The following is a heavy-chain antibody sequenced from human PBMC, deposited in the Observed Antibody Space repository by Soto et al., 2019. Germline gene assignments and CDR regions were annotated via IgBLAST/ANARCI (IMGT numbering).Heavy chain of an antibody. J-gene: IGHJ6*02. Sequence: SETLSLTCAVYGGSFSGYYWSWIRQPPGKGLEWIGEINHSGSTNYNPSLKSRVTISVDTSKNQFSLKLSSVTAADTAVYYCARGNYYYYYGMDVWGQGTTVTAP. CDR1: GGSFSGYY. CDR2: INHSGST. CDR3: ARGNYYYYYGMDV. V-gene: IGHV4-34*01.